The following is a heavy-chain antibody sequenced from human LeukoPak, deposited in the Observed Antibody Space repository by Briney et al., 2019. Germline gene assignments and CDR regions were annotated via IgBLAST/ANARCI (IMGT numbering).Heavy chain of an antibody. CDR1: GYTFTGYY. D-gene: IGHD1-26*01. V-gene: IGHV1-2*02. CDR3: ARDAVGATRYYYYYYMDV. J-gene: IGHJ6*03. Sequence: ASVKVSCKASGYTFTGYYMHWVRQATGQGLEWMGWINPNSGGTNYAQKFQGRVTITADKSTSTAYMELSSLRSEDTAVYYCARDAVGATRYYYYYYMDVWGKGTTVTVSS. CDR2: INPNSGGT.